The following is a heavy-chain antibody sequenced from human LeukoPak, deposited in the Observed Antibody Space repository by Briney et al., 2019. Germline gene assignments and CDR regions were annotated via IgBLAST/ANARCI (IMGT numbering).Heavy chain of an antibody. J-gene: IGHJ4*02. CDR3: AKDQTSGYSYGYADY. CDR2: IRWNSGSI. CDR1: GFSFADYG. Sequence: GGSLRLSCAASGFSFADYGMHWVRQAPGKGLEWVSGIRWNSGSIGYADSVKGRFTISRDNAKNSLYLQMNSLRAEDTALYYCAKDQTSGYSYGYADYWGQGTLVTVSS. D-gene: IGHD5-18*01. V-gene: IGHV3-9*01.